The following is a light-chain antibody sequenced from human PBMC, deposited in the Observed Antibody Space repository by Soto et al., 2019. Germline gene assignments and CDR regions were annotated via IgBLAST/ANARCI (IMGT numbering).Light chain of an antibody. CDR3: QQYNSYSKT. Sequence: DIQMTQSPSTLSASVGDRVTITCRASQSIGYWLAWYQQKPGKAPNLLIYAASSLETGVPSRFSGSGSGTEFTLSISSLQPDYSASYYCQQYNSYSKTFGQGTKVDIK. J-gene: IGKJ1*01. CDR2: AAS. CDR1: QSIGYW. V-gene: IGKV1-5*01.